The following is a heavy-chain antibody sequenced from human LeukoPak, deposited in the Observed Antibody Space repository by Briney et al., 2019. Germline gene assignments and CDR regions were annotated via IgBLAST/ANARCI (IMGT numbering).Heavy chain of an antibody. CDR3: GRGGGGNDYVWGSYRKLYYYYGMDV. CDR1: DGSFSGYY. D-gene: IGHD3-16*02. CDR2: INHSGST. V-gene: IGHV4-34*01. Sequence: PSETLSLTCAVYDGSFSGYYWSWIRQPPGKGLEWIGEINHSGSTNYNPSLKSRVTISVDTSKNQFSLKLSSVTAADTAVYYCGRGGGGNDYVWGSYRKLYYYYGMDVWGQGTTVTVSS. J-gene: IGHJ6*02.